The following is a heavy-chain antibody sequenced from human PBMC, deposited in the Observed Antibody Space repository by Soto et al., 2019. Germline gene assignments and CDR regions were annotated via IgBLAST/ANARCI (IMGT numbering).Heavy chain of an antibody. CDR1: GFTFSSYG. Sequence: QVQLVESGGGVVQPGRSLRLSCAASGFTFSSYGMHWVRQAPGKGREWVAVIWYDGSNKYYADSVKGRFTISRDNSKNTLYLQMNSLRAEDTAVYYCARDSVMFGGSYFDYWGQGTLVTVSS. CDR3: ARDSVMFGGSYFDY. V-gene: IGHV3-33*01. D-gene: IGHD3-10*02. CDR2: IWYDGSNK. J-gene: IGHJ4*02.